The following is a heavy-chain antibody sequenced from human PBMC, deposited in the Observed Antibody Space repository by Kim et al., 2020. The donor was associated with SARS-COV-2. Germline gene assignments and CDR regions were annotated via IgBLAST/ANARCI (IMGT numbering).Heavy chain of an antibody. D-gene: IGHD1-7*01. CDR2: IDYSGST. V-gene: IGHV4-59*11. CDR1: GGSINNHY. CDR3: ARTRNWNYGTFDS. J-gene: IGHJ4*02. Sequence: SETLSLTCTVSGGSINNHYWSWIRQPPGKGLEWIGSIDYSGSTNYNPSLKSRLTISMDTSRKKFSLKLDSVTAADTAMYYCARTRNWNYGTFDSWAQGTL.